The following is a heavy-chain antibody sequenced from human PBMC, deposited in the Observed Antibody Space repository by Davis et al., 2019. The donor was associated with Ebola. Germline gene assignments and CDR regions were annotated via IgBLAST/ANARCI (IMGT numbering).Heavy chain of an antibody. V-gene: IGHV1-18*01. CDR3: ARAVLTTVTSWFDP. Sequence: ASVKVSCKASGYTFTSYGISWVRQAPGQGLEWMGWISAYNGNTNYAQKLKGRVTMTTDTSTSTAYMELRSLRSDDTAVYYCARAVLTTVTSWFDPWGQGTLVTVSS. J-gene: IGHJ5*02. CDR1: GYTFTSYG. CDR2: ISAYNGNT. D-gene: IGHD4-17*01.